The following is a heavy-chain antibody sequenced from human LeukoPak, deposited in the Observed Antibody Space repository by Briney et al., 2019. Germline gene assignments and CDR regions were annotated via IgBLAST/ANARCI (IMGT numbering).Heavy chain of an antibody. Sequence: PSETLSLTCGVYGGSISSYYWSWIRQPAGKGLEWIGRIFSSERTNYNPSLKSRVTMSVDTSKNQFSLKLSSVTAADTAVYYCARDRDGYNYYYFDSWGQGTLVTVSS. CDR2: IFSSERT. CDR3: ARDRDGYNYYYFDS. D-gene: IGHD5-24*01. J-gene: IGHJ4*02. V-gene: IGHV4-4*07. CDR1: GGSISSYY.